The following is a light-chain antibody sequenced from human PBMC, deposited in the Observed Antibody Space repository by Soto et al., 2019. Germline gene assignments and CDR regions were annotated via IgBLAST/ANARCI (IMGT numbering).Light chain of an antibody. CDR2: DVS. V-gene: IGKV3-11*01. CDR3: QHRVNWPT. J-gene: IGKJ4*01. Sequence: EIVLTQSPATLSLSPGERATLSCRASQSVSNYLGWYQQKSDQAPRLLISDVSKRATGIPARFSGSGSGTDFTLTISSLEPEDFAVYYCQHRVNWPTFGGGTKVEIK. CDR1: QSVSNY.